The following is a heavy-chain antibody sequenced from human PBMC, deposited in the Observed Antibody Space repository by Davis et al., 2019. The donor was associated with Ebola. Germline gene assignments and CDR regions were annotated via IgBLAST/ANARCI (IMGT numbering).Heavy chain of an antibody. J-gene: IGHJ4*02. CDR2: IDPYNGNT. CDR1: GYTFTTYG. Sequence: AASVKVSCKTLGYTFTTYGISWVRQAPGQGLEWMGWIDPYNGNTHYAQSLQGRVTITRDTSASTAYMELSSLRSEDTAVYYCARSGYLIVATRWPDYWGQGTLVTVSS. D-gene: IGHD5-12*01. V-gene: IGHV1-18*04. CDR3: ARSGYLIVATRWPDY.